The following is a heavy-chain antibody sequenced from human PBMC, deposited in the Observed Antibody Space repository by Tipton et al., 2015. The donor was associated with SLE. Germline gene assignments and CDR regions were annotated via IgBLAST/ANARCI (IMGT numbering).Heavy chain of an antibody. V-gene: IGHV4-38-2*01. CDR3: AGYDYSSSD. CDR2: IYYSGST. CDR1: GYSISSGYY. J-gene: IGHJ4*02. D-gene: IGHD6-6*01. Sequence: TLSLTCAVSGYSISSGYYWGWIRQPPGKGLEWIGSIYYSGSTYYNPSLKSRVTISVDTSKNQFSLKLTSVPAADTAVYYCAGYDYSSSDWGQGTLVTVSS.